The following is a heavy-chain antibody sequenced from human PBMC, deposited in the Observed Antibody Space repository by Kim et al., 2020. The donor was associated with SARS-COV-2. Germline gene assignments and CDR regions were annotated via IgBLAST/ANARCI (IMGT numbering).Heavy chain of an antibody. CDR1: GGSFSGYY. CDR2: INHSGST. CDR3: ARGYGSGRSYYYYGMDV. J-gene: IGHJ6*02. V-gene: IGHV4-34*01. D-gene: IGHD3-10*01. Sequence: SETLSLTCAVYGGSFSGYYWSWIRQPPGKGLEWIGEINHSGSTNYNPSLKSRVTISVDTSKNQFSLKLSSVTAADTAVYYCARGYGSGRSYYYYGMDVWGQGTTVTVSS.